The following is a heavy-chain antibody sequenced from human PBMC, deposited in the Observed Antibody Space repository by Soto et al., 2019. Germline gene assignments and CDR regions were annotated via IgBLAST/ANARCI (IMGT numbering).Heavy chain of an antibody. CDR3: ARDYSVSGSDDPWFDP. J-gene: IGHJ5*02. CDR1: RVTVTNNY. Sequence: PGGSLRLSCAGSRVTVTNNYMGWVRQAPGKGLEWVSVIYVNNNRYYADSVKGRFTISRDSSKNTVYLQMNSLRAEDTAAYFCARDYSVSGSDDPWFDPWGQGA. CDR2: IYVNNNR. V-gene: IGHV3-66*01. D-gene: IGHD3-16*01.